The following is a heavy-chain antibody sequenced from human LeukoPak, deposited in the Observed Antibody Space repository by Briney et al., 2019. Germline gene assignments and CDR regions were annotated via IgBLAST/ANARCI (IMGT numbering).Heavy chain of an antibody. CDR2: IIPIFGTA. CDR3: ARGTIFGAPMNYYYYYGMDV. J-gene: IGHJ6*02. V-gene: IGHV1-69*13. D-gene: IGHD3-3*01. Sequence: ASVKVSCKASGGTFSSYAISWVRQAPGQGLEWMGGIIPIFGTANYAQKFQGRVTITADESTSTAYMELSSLRSEDTAVYYCARGTIFGAPMNYYYYYGMDVWGQGTTVTVSS. CDR1: GGTFSSYA.